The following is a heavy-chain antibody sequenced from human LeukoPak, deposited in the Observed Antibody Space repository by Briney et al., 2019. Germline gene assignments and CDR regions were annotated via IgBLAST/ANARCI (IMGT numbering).Heavy chain of an antibody. CDR1: GFSFSDYR. V-gene: IGHV3-7*05. CDR2: IKEDGSEK. D-gene: IGHD6-19*01. Sequence: SGGSLRLSCAASGFSFSDYRMSWVRQAPGKGLEWVANIKEDGSEKYYMDSVKGRFTISRDNAKNSVYLEMSSLRAEDTALYYCAVAGSGAFDLWGQGTMVTISS. CDR3: AVAGSGAFDL. J-gene: IGHJ3*01.